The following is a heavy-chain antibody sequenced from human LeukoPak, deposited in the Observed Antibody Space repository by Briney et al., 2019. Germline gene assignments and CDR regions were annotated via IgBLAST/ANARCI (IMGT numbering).Heavy chain of an antibody. D-gene: IGHD1-26*01. Sequence: GGSLRLSCAASGFIFRSYAMSWVRQAPGKGLEWVSSISAGGGTHHADSVKGRFTISRDNSKDTLYLQMNSLRAEDTAVYYCAKSGGGSGYYYMDVWGKGTTVTVSS. CDR3: AKSGGGSGYYYMDV. CDR1: GFIFRSYA. J-gene: IGHJ6*03. V-gene: IGHV3-23*01. CDR2: ISAGGGT.